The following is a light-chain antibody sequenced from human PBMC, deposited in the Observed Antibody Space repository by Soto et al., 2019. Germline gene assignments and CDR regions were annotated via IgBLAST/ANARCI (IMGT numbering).Light chain of an antibody. CDR3: AAWDDRLNGYV. V-gene: IGLV1-44*01. J-gene: IGLJ1*01. CDR2: NTN. Sequence: QSVLTQAPSASGTPGQKLTISCSGSSSDIGTNTVSWCQQLPGTAPKLLIYNTNQRPSGVPDRFSGSKSGTSASLAISGLQSEDEADYYCAAWDDRLNGYVFGSGTKLTVL. CDR1: SSDIGTNT.